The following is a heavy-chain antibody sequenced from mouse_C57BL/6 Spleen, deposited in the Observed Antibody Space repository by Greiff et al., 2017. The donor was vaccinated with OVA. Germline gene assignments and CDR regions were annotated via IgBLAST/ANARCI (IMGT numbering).Heavy chain of an antibody. J-gene: IGHJ2*01. CDR2: ISYDGSN. V-gene: IGHV3-6*01. CDR1: GYSITSGYY. D-gene: IGHD2-4*01. Sequence: DVQLQESGPGLVKPSQSLSLTCSVTGYSITSGYYWNWIRQFPGNKLEWMGYISYDGSNNYNPSLKNRISITRDTSKNQFFLKLNSVTTEDTATYYCAMGLGYYFDYWGQGTTLTVSS. CDR3: AMGLGYYFDY.